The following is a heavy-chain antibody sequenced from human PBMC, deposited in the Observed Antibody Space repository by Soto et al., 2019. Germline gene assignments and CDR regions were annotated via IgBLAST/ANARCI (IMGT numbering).Heavy chain of an antibody. CDR3: ARWVGASNWFDP. CDR1: GGTFSSYA. V-gene: IGHV1-2*04. D-gene: IGHD1-26*01. J-gene: IGHJ5*02. CDR2: INTNTGDT. Sequence: QVQLVQSGAEVKKPGSSVKVSCKASGGTFSSYAISWVRQAPGQGLEWMGWINTNTGDTNYAQKFQGWVTMTRDTSINTAYVQLSRLTSDDTAVYYCARWVGASNWFDPWGQGTLVTVSS.